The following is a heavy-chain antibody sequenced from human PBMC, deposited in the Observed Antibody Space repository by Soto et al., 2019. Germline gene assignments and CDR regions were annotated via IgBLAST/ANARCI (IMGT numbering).Heavy chain of an antibody. CDR3: ATSLVTSRTRVDY. Sequence: TLSLTCTVSGGSIYTGGFYWSWIRQLPGKGLEWLVYIYYTGSTQYTPSLKSRLTISTDTSDNQFSLRLTSVTAADTAVYYCATSLVTSRTRVDYWGQGTLVTVSS. J-gene: IGHJ4*02. CDR2: IYYTGST. D-gene: IGHD1-26*01. V-gene: IGHV4-31*03. CDR1: GGSIYTGGFY.